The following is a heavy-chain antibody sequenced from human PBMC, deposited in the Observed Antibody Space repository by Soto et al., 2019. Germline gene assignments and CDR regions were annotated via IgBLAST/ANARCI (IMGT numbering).Heavy chain of an antibody. V-gene: IGHV1-2*04. J-gene: IGHJ4*02. Sequence: QGQLLQSGAEVKKPGASVKVSCKTSGYSFTDYRLHWVRQAPGQGLEWMGWVDPNGGGSNSAQNFQGSVTMTWDTSITTAYLHLTRLTTNDTATYFCATWVDYGDFEGFDFWGQGTLVTVSS. CDR1: GYSFTDYR. CDR2: VDPNGGGS. D-gene: IGHD4-17*01. CDR3: ATWVDYGDFEGFDF.